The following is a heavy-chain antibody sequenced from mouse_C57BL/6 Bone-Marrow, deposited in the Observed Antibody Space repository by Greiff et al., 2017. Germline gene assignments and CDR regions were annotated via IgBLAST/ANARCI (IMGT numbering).Heavy chain of an antibody. J-gene: IGHJ3*01. Sequence: LQESGAELVRPGTSVKVSCKASGYAFTNYLIEWVKQRPGQGLEWIGVINPGSGGTNYNEKFKGKATLTADKSSSTAYMQLSSLTSEDAAVYFCAIFITTVVPFAYWGQGTLVTVSA. CDR2: INPGSGGT. CDR1: GYAFTNYL. V-gene: IGHV1-54*01. CDR3: AIFITTVVPFAY. D-gene: IGHD1-1*01.